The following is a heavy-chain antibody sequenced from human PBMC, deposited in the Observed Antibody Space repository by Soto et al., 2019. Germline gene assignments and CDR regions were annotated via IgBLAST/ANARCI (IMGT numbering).Heavy chain of an antibody. J-gene: IGHJ4*02. V-gene: IGHV4-59*01. D-gene: IGHD4-17*01. Sequence: SETLSLTCTVSGGSISSYYWSWIRQPPGKGLEWIGYIYYSGSTNYNPSLKSRVTISVDTSKNQFSLKLSSVTAADTAVYYCAREYGGKDDYWGQGTLVTVSS. CDR3: AREYGGKDDY. CDR1: GGSISSYY. CDR2: IYYSGST.